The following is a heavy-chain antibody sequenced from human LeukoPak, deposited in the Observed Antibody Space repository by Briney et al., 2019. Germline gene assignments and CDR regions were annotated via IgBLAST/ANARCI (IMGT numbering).Heavy chain of an antibody. Sequence: SETLSLTCTVSGGSMRSYYWSWVRQPPGKGLEWIGCISYSGSTNFNPYLKSRVTISGDTSKNRISLKLSSVTAADTAVYFCARLVVSSGSYDGDYYYYGMDVWGQGTTVTVSS. CDR2: ISYSGST. J-gene: IGHJ6*02. D-gene: IGHD3-10*01. CDR1: GGSMRSYY. V-gene: IGHV4-59*08. CDR3: ARLVVSSGSYDGDYYYYGMDV.